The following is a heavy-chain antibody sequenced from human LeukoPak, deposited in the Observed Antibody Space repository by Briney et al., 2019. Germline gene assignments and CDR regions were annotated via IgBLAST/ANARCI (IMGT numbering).Heavy chain of an antibody. CDR2: ISGSGGTA. D-gene: IGHD1-26*01. V-gene: IGHV3-23*01. CDR3: AKDGKNYFDY. Sequence: GGSLRLSCAASGFTFSIYAMSWVRQAPGKGLEWVSAISGSGGTAYYADSVKGRFTISRDNSKNTLYLQMNSLRTEDTALYYCAKDGKNYFDYWGQGTLVTVSS. J-gene: IGHJ4*02. CDR1: GFTFSIYA.